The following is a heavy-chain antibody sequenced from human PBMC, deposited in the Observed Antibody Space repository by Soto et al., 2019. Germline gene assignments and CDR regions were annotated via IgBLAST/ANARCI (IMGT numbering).Heavy chain of an antibody. CDR1: GGSISSYY. CDR3: ARERGYSYGSDYGMDV. D-gene: IGHD5-18*01. Sequence: SETLSLTCTVSGGSISSYYWSWIRQPPGKGLEWIGYIYYSGSTNYNPSLKSRVTISVDTSKNQFSLKLSSVTAADTAVYYCARERGYSYGSDYGMDVWGQGTAVTVSS. V-gene: IGHV4-59*01. J-gene: IGHJ6*02. CDR2: IYYSGST.